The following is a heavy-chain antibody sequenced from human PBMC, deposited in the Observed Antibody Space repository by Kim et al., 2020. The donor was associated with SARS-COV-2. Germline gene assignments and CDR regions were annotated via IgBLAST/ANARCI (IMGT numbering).Heavy chain of an antibody. V-gene: IGHV4-61*08. CDR1: GVSVSSGGYY. J-gene: IGHJ6*01. CDR2: IYHGGGT. Sequence: SETLSLTCSVSGVSVSSGGYYWSWIRQPPGKGLERIGHIYHGGGTNYNRSLQSRVTISVDTSTNQFSLKLRSVTAADTAMYYCARTCSSVSCYTFGMDV. CDR3: ARTCSSVSCYTFGMDV. D-gene: IGHD2-2*02.